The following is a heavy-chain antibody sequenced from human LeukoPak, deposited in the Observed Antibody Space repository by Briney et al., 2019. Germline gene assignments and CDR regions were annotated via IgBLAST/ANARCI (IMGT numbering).Heavy chain of an antibody. Sequence: GSLRLSCAASGFTFSDYYMSWIRPPPGKGLEWVGYIHSSGTTNYSPSLKSRITMPPDTSKNQFSLILRTVTAADTAMYYFSRAAYFSSRASQLGYWGQGTLVTVSS. D-gene: IGHD2-21*01. CDR2: IHSSGTT. CDR1: GFTFSDYY. CDR3: SRAAYFSSRASQLGY. V-gene: IGHV4-59*01. J-gene: IGHJ4*02.